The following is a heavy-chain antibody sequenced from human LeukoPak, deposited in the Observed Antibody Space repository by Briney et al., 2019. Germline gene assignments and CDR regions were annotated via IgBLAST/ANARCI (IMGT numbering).Heavy chain of an antibody. Sequence: ASVKVSCKASGGTFSSYAISWVRQAPGQGLEWMGGIIPIFGTANYAQEFQGRVTITTDESTSTAYMELSSLRSEDTAVYYCARDLEAGQGWFDPWGQGTLVTVSS. J-gene: IGHJ5*02. CDR2: IIPIFGTA. D-gene: IGHD1-1*01. CDR3: ARDLEAGQGWFDP. V-gene: IGHV1-69*05. CDR1: GGTFSSYA.